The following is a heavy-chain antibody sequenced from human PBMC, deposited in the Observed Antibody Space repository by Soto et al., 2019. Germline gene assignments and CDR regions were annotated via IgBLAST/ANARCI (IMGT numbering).Heavy chain of an antibody. CDR1: GFTFSNYW. V-gene: IGHV3-48*04. Sequence: EVQLVESGGGLVQPGGSLRLSCVVSGFTFSNYWMHWVRQAPGKGPEWVSYISSSSATIHYVDSVKGRFTISRDNAKNSVYLQMNSLRAEDSAVYYCARAAGIMTRGFHGMDVWGQGTTVTVSS. J-gene: IGHJ6*02. D-gene: IGHD3-10*01. CDR3: ARAAGIMTRGFHGMDV. CDR2: ISSSSATI.